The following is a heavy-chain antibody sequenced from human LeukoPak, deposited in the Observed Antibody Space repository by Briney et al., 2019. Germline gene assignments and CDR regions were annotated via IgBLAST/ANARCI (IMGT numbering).Heavy chain of an antibody. CDR2: INHSGSN. CDR1: GGSFSGYY. CDR3: ARGEEDGGNDIYYYYGMDV. V-gene: IGHV4-34*01. Sequence: KPSETLSLTCAVYGGSFSGYYWSWIRQPPGKGLEWIGEINHSGSNNYNPSLKSRVTISVDTSKNQFSLKLSSVTAADTAVYYCARGEEDGGNDIYYYYGMDVWGQGTTVTVSS. J-gene: IGHJ6*02. D-gene: IGHD4-23*01.